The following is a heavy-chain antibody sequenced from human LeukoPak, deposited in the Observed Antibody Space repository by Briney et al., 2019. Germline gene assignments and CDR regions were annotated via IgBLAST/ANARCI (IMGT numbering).Heavy chain of an antibody. V-gene: IGHV1-3*03. D-gene: IGHD6-6*01. J-gene: IGHJ5*02. CDR2: INAGNGNT. CDR3: AREYSSSSPNWFDP. CDR1: GYTFTSYA. Sequence: ASVKVSCKASGYTFTSYAMHWVRQAPGQRLEWMGWINAGNGNTKYSQEFQGRVTITRDTSASTAYMELSSLRSEDMAVYYCAREYSSSSPNWFDPWGQGTLVTVSS.